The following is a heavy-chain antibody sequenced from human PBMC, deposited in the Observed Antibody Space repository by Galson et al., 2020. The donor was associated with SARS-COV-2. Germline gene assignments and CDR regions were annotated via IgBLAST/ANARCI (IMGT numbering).Heavy chain of an antibody. CDR1: GGSISSGGYY. V-gene: IGHV4-31*02. Sequence: SETLSLTCPVSGGSISSGGYYWSWIRQHPGKGLEWIGYIYYSGSTYYNPSLKSRVTISVDTSKKKFSLKPSSVTAADTAVYYCAGVTPYGEYEGNDYYYMDVWGKGTTVTISS. J-gene: IGHJ6*03. CDR3: AGVTPYGEYEGNDYYYMDV. D-gene: IGHD4-17*01. CDR2: IYYSGST.